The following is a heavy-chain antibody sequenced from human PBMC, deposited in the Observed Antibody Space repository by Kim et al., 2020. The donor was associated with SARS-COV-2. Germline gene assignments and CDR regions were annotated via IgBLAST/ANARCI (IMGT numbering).Heavy chain of an antibody. Sequence: SETLSLTCAVYGGSFSGYYWSWIRQPPGKGLEWIGEINHSGSTNYNPSLKSRVTISVDTSKNQFSLKLNAVTAADTAVYYCAKPLGATAMVVAFDIWGQGTMGTVSP. CDR3: AKPLGATAMVVAFDI. CDR1: GGSFSGYY. CDR2: INHSGST. J-gene: IGHJ3*02. V-gene: IGHV4-34*01. D-gene: IGHD5-18*01.